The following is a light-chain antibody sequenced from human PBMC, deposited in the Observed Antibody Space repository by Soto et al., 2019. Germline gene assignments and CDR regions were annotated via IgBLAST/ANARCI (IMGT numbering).Light chain of an antibody. CDR1: QSVSSRY. CDR2: GAS. Sequence: EIVLTQSPGTLSLSPGERATLSCRTSQSVSSRYLARYQQKPGQAPRLLIYGASTRATGIPDRFSGSGSGTDFTLTISRLEPEDFAVYYCQQYGTSFWTFGQGTKVEIK. V-gene: IGKV3-20*01. CDR3: QQYGTSFWT. J-gene: IGKJ1*01.